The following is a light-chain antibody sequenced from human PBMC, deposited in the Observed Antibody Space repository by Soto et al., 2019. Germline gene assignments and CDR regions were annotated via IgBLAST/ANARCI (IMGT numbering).Light chain of an antibody. CDR2: AAS. V-gene: IGKV1-39*01. Sequence: DIQITQSPASLSSYLLGIVTITCRASQSITYLNWYQQKPGKAPKLLIYAASSLQSGVPSRFSGSGSGTHFTLTISSLQPEDFASYYCQQTYSTPLTFGGGTKVDIK. CDR1: QSITY. CDR3: QQTYSTPLT. J-gene: IGKJ4*01.